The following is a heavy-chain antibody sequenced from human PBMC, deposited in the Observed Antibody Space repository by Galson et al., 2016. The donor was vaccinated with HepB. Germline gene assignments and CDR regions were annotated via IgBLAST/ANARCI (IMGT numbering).Heavy chain of an antibody. CDR3: ARGSSRSTLQQLAYFDQ. CDR2: LIPIFGTA. Sequence: SVKVSCKASGGTFSSYAISWVRQAPGQGLEWMGGLIPIFGTATYEQKFQGRVTITADKSTSTAYMGLSSLRCEDTAVYYCARGSSRSTLQQLAYFDQWGQGTLVTVSS. V-gene: IGHV1-69*06. D-gene: IGHD6-13*01. CDR1: GGTFSSYA. J-gene: IGHJ4*02.